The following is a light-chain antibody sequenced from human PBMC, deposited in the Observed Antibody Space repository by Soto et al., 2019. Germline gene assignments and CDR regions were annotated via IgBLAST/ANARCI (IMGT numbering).Light chain of an antibody. Sequence: QSVLTQSPSASASLGASVKLTCTLSSGHSNYAIAWHQQQPEKGPRYLMKINTDGSHIKGGGIPERFSGSSSGAERYLIISILQSEDEAEYYCQTWGTGINWVFGGGTKLTVL. CDR2: INTDGSH. J-gene: IGLJ3*02. CDR3: QTWGTGINWV. V-gene: IGLV4-69*01. CDR1: SGHSNYA.